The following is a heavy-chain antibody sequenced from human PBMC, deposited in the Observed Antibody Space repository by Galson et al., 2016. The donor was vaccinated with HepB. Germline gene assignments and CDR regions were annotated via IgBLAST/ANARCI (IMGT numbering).Heavy chain of an antibody. V-gene: IGHV3-21*06. Sequence: SLRLSCAASGFIFSSYSMSWVRQAPGKGLEWVSSISSSSTYIYYADSVKGRFTISRDNAKNSLYLQMNSLRAEDAAIYYCARAAVAAIKQPFDSWGQGALVTVSS. D-gene: IGHD1-26*01. CDR3: ARAAVAAIKQPFDS. CDR1: GFIFSSYS. J-gene: IGHJ5*01. CDR2: ISSSSTYI.